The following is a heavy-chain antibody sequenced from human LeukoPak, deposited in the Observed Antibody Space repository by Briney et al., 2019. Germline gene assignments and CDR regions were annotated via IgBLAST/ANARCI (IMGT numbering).Heavy chain of an antibody. D-gene: IGHD2-21*02. CDR2: IIPIFGTA. V-gene: IGHV1-69*13. J-gene: IGHJ3*02. CDR1: GGTFSSYA. CDR3: ARDLCGGDCYDAFDI. Sequence: ASVKVSCKASGGTFSSYAISWVRQAPGQGLEWMGGIIPIFGTANYAQKFQGRVTITADESTSTAYMERSSLRSEDTAVYYCARDLCGGDCYDAFDIWGQGTMVTVSS.